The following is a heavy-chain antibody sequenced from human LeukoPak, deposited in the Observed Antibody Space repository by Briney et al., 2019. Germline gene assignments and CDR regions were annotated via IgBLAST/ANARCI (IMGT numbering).Heavy chain of an antibody. CDR2: IRYDGSNT. J-gene: IGHJ4*02. CDR3: AKDRSAVRPYSSDN. V-gene: IGHV3-30*02. CDR1: GFTFSSYW. Sequence: GGSLRLSCAASGFTFSSYWMSWVRQAPGKGLEWVAFIRYDGSNTYYADSVKGRFTISRDNSKSTLYLQMNSLRSDDTALYFCAKDRSAVRPYSSDNWGQGTLVTVSS. D-gene: IGHD2-21*01.